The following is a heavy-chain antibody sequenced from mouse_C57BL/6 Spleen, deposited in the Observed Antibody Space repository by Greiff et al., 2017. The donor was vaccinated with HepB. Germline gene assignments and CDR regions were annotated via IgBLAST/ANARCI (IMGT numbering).Heavy chain of an antibody. V-gene: IGHV1-42*01. CDR3: ATGALYYDYDEGGFDY. D-gene: IGHD2-4*01. CDR2: INPSTGGT. Sequence: QLQQSGPELVKPGASVKISCKASGYSFTGYYMNWVKQSPEKSLEWIGEINPSTGGTTYNQKFKAKATLTVDKSSSTAYMQLKSLTSEDSAVYYCATGALYYDYDEGGFDYWGQGTTLTVSS. CDR1: GYSFTGYY. J-gene: IGHJ2*01.